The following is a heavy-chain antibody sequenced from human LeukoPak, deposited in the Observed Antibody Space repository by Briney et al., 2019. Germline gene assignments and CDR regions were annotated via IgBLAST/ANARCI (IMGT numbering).Heavy chain of an antibody. V-gene: IGHV4-39*07. J-gene: IGHJ4*02. D-gene: IGHD5-24*01. Sequence: SETLSLTCTVSGGSISSSSYYWGWIRQPPGKGLEWIGSIYYSGSTYYNPSLKSRVAISVDTSKNQFSLKLSSVTAADTAVYYCARDGPRWLQLGTLGYWGQGTLVTVSS. CDR1: GGSISSSSYY. CDR2: IYYSGST. CDR3: ARDGPRWLQLGTLGY.